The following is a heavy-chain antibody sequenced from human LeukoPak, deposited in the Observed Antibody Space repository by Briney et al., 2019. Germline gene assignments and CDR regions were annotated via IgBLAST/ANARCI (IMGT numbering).Heavy chain of an antibody. CDR1: GFTFSSYA. Sequence: GGSLRLSCAASGFTFSSYAMSWVRQAPGKGLEWVSYISSSGSTIYYADSVKGRFTISRDNAKNSLYLQMNSLRAEDTAVYYCARGTEALDDFWSGYFNYYYGMDVWGQGTTVTVSS. J-gene: IGHJ6*02. CDR2: ISSSGSTI. D-gene: IGHD3-3*01. V-gene: IGHV3-48*04. CDR3: ARGTEALDDFWSGYFNYYYGMDV.